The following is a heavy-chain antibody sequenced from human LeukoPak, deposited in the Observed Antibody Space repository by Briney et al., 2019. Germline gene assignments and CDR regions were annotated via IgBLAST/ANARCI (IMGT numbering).Heavy chain of an antibody. CDR3: ARDRGRIAAAGTSCDY. V-gene: IGHV3-21*01. J-gene: IGHJ4*02. CDR1: GFTFSSYS. CDR2: ISSSSSYI. D-gene: IGHD6-13*01. Sequence: PGGSLRLSCAASGFTFSSYSMNWVRQAPGQGLEWVSSISSSSSYIYYADSVKGRFTISRDNAKNSLYLQMNSLRAEDTAVYYCARDRGRIAAAGTSCDYWGQGTLVTVSS.